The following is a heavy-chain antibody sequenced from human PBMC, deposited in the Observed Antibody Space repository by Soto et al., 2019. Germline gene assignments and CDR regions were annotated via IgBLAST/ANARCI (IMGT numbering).Heavy chain of an antibody. J-gene: IGHJ6*03. CDR3: ARDFETSVLFASRYYYYMDV. CDR1: GFTFSSYA. Sequence: GGSLRLSCAASGFTFSSYAMHWVRQAPGKGLEYVSAISSNGGSTYYANSVKGRFTISRDNSKNTLYLQMGSLRAEDMAVYYCARDFETSVLFASRYYYYMDVWGKGTTVTVSS. CDR2: ISSNGGST. D-gene: IGHD3-9*01. V-gene: IGHV3-64*01.